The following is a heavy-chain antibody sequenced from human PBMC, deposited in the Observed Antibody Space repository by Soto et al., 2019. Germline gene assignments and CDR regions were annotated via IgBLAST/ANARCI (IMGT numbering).Heavy chain of an antibody. CDR1: DDSISSSNYY. CDR2: IYYSGSST. D-gene: IGHD3-10*01. J-gene: IGHJ6*02. CDR3: ARQYYYGSGSYSGMDV. V-gene: IGHV4-39*01. Sequence: SETLSLTCTVSDDSISSSNYYWGWIRQPPGKGLEWIGSIYYSGSSTYYNPSLKSRVTISVDTSKNQFSLKLSSVTAADTAVYYCARQYYYGSGSYSGMDVWGQGTTVTV.